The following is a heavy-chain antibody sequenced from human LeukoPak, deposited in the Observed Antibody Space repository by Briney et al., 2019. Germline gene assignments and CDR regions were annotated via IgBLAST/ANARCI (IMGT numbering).Heavy chain of an antibody. Sequence: ASVRVSCKTSGYTFTGYYIHWVRQAPGQGLEWMGWISAYNGDTNYAQKLQGRVTMTTDTSTSTAYMELRSLRSDDTAIYYCAVRNTSSWSPFDFWGQGTLVTVSS. J-gene: IGHJ4*02. CDR1: GYTFTGYY. CDR2: ISAYNGDT. D-gene: IGHD6-13*01. V-gene: IGHV1-18*04. CDR3: AVRNTSSWSPFDF.